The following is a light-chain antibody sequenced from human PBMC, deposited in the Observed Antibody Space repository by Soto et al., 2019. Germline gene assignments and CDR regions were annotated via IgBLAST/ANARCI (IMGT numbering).Light chain of an antibody. Sequence: DILLTQSPGTLSLSPGDRATLSCRASQSVSSSYLAWYQHKPGQAPRLLIYGASSRATGVPDRFSGSGSGTDFTLTISSLQSEDFAVYYCQQYHDWPPWTFGQGTKVEVK. J-gene: IGKJ1*01. CDR3: QQYHDWPPWT. CDR2: GAS. V-gene: IGKV3-20*01. CDR1: QSVSSSY.